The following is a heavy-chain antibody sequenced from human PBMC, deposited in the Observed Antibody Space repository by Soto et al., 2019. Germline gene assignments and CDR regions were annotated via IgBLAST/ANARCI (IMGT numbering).Heavy chain of an antibody. CDR3: ASSEFH. V-gene: IGHV4-39*01. Sequence: QLQLQESGPGLVKPSETLSLTCTVSGGSISSSSYYWGWIRQPPGKGLEWIGRIYYSGSTYYNPSLRSRVTISVDPSKTQFSLNLSSVTAADTAVYYCASSEFHWGQGTLVPVSS. J-gene: IGHJ4*02. CDR1: GGSISSSSYY. D-gene: IGHD2-21*01. CDR2: IYYSGST.